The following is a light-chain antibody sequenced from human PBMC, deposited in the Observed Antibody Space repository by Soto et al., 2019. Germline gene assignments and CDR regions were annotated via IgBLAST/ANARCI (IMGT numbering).Light chain of an antibody. CDR2: EVS. CDR1: SSDVGYYNF. J-gene: IGLJ1*01. CDR3: SSYSGSTAFYV. Sequence: QSDLTQPASVSGSLGQSITISCTGTSSDVGYYNFVSWYQQRPGEAPKLIIHEVSNRPSGISNRFSASKSGNTASLTISGLQAEDEADYHCSSYSGSTAFYVFGTGTKLTVL. V-gene: IGLV2-14*01.